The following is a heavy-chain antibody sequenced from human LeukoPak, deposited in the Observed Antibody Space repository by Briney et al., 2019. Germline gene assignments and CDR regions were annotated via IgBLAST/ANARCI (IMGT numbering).Heavy chain of an antibody. Sequence: GGSLRLSCAASGFTFTSCAMSWVRQAPGKGLEWVSSISGSGGTTYYADSVKGRFTISRDTSKSTLYLQMNSLRADDTAVYYCAKDRPLNWGYYFDSWGQGTLVTVSS. CDR3: AKDRPLNWGYYFDS. CDR1: GFTFTSCA. V-gene: IGHV3-23*01. CDR2: ISGSGGTT. J-gene: IGHJ4*02. D-gene: IGHD7-27*01.